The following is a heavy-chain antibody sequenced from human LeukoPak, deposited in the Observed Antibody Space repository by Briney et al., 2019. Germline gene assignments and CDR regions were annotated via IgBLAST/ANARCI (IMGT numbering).Heavy chain of an antibody. CDR1: GFTFSSHS. CDR3: ARGTVAGKAPY. Sequence: SGGSLRLSCAASGFTFSSHSVNWVRQAPGKGLEWVSYISSSGSTIYYADSVKGRFSISRDNAKNSLHLQMNSLRAEDTAVYYCARGTVAGKAPYWGQGTLVTVSS. D-gene: IGHD6-19*01. J-gene: IGHJ4*02. CDR2: ISSSGSTI. V-gene: IGHV3-48*01.